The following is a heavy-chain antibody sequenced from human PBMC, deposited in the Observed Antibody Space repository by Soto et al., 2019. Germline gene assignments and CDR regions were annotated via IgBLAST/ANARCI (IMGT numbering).Heavy chain of an antibody. CDR2: IMPLLGTA. Sequence: QVQLVQSGAEVKQPGSSVKVSCKTSGGTFSTYAIYWVRQAPGQGLEWMGAIMPLLGTADYAQKFQGRVTITADESTSTASMELSSLRSEDTAVYYCARPKGSYSSGYYYFDYWGQGTLVTVSS. V-gene: IGHV1-69*01. D-gene: IGHD6-19*01. J-gene: IGHJ4*02. CDR1: GGTFSTYA. CDR3: ARPKGSYSSGYYYFDY.